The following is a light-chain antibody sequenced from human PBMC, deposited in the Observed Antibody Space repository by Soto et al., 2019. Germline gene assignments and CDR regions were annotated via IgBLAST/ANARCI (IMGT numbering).Light chain of an antibody. V-gene: IGLV3-21*04. J-gene: IGLJ1*01. CDR3: QVWDSRSDQPYV. Sequence: SYVVTQPPSVSVAPGKTASITCGGSNIGSMGVHWYQQRPGQAPVLVFYYDTDRPSDIPERFSGSNFGNTATLTISRVEAWDESDYYCQVWDSRSDQPYVFGSGTKLTV. CDR2: YDT. CDR1: NIGSMG.